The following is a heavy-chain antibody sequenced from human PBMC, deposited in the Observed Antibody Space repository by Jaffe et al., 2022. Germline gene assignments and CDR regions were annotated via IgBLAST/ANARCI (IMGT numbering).Heavy chain of an antibody. CDR2: IYSGGST. V-gene: IGHV3-66*02. CDR3: AREGRYYDSRPTLFDY. Sequence: EVQLVESGGGLVQPGGSLRLSCAASGFTVSSNYMSWVRQAPGKGLEWVSVIYSGGSTYYADSVKGRFTISRDNSKNTLYLQMNSLRAEDTAVYYCAREGRYYDSRPTLFDYWGQGTLVTVSS. CDR1: GFTVSSNY. D-gene: IGHD3-22*01. J-gene: IGHJ4*02.